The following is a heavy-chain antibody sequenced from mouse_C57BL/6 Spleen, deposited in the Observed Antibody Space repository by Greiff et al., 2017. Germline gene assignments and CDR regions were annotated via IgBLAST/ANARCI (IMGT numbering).Heavy chain of an antibody. V-gene: IGHV1-54*01. J-gene: IGHJ4*01. CDR3: ARRGYGSSYYYAMDY. D-gene: IGHD1-1*01. CDR2: INPGSGGT. CDR1: GYAFTNYL. Sequence: QVQLQQSGAELVRPGTSVKVSCKASGYAFTNYLIEWEKQRPGQGLEWIGVINPGSGGTTYNEKFKGKATLTADKSSSTAYMQLSRLTSADSAVYVCARRGYGSSYYYAMDYWGQGTSVTVSS.